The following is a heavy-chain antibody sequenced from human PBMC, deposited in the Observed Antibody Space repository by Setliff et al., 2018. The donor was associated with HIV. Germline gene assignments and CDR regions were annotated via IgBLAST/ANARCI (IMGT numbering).Heavy chain of an antibody. D-gene: IGHD2-2*01. CDR1: GGSLSIISYY. CDR3: ARVDCSGTSCYRDSYYYMDV. V-gene: IGHV4-39*01. CDR2: IYYSGST. Sequence: TLSLTCTVSGGSLSIISYYWGWIRQPPGKGLEYIGSIYYSGSTYYNPSLKSRVTISVDTSKNQFSLNLSSVTAADTAVYYCARVDCSGTSCYRDSYYYMDVWGKGTTVTVSS. J-gene: IGHJ6*03.